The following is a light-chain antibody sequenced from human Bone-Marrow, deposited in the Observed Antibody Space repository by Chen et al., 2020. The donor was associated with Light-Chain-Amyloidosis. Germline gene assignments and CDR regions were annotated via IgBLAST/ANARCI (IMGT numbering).Light chain of an antibody. CDR1: DLPTKY. V-gene: IGLV3-25*02. Sequence: SYEPTQPPSVSVSPGQTARITCSGDDLPTKYAYWYQQKPGQAPVLVIHRDTERPSGMSERFAGSSSGTTATLTISGVQAEEEADYHCQSADSSGTYEVIFGGGTKLTVL. CDR2: RDT. CDR3: QSADSSGTYEVI. J-gene: IGLJ2*01.